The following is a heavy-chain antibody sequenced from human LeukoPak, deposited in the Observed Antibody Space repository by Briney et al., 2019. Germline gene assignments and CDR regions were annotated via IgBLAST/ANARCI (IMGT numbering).Heavy chain of an antibody. CDR1: GFTVSSNS. J-gene: IGHJ6*03. Sequence: QPGGSLRLSCTVSGFTVSSNSMSWVRQAPGKGLEWVSFIYSDNTHYSDSVKGRFTISRDNSKNTLYLQMNSLRAEDTAVYYCARDKYFGVMDVWGKGTTVTISS. V-gene: IGHV3-53*01. CDR3: ARDKYFGVMDV. CDR2: IYSDNT. D-gene: IGHD3-10*01.